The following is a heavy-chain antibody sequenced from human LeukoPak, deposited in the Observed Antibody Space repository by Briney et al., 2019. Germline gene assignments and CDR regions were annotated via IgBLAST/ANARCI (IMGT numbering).Heavy chain of an antibody. Sequence: GGSLRLSCAASGFTFSSYEMNWVRQAPGKGLEWVSYISSSGSTIYYADSVKGRFTISRDNAKNSLYLQMNSLRAEDTAVYYCARDNDILNGRDVWGKGPTVPVS. CDR2: ISSSGSTI. CDR1: GFTFSSYE. J-gene: IGHJ6*04. D-gene: IGHD3-9*01. V-gene: IGHV3-48*03. CDR3: ARDNDILNGRDV.